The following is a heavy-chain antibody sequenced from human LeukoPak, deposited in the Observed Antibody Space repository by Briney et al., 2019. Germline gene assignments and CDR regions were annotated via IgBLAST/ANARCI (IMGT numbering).Heavy chain of an antibody. J-gene: IGHJ1*01. Sequence: GGSLRLSCAASGFTFSSYSMSWVRQAPGKGLEWVSAISGSGGSTYYADSVKGRFTISRDNSKNTLYLQMNSLRAEDTAVYYCGKEHDFGTAEYFQHWGQGTLVTVSS. CDR3: GKEHDFGTAEYFQH. CDR1: GFTFSSYS. V-gene: IGHV3-23*01. CDR2: ISGSGGST. D-gene: IGHD3-10*01.